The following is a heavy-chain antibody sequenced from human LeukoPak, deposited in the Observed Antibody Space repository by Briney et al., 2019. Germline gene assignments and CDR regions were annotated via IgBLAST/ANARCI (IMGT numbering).Heavy chain of an antibody. CDR1: GFTVSSNY. V-gene: IGHV3-30*03. D-gene: IGHD6-6*01. Sequence: GGSLRLSCAASGFTVSSNYMSWVRQAPGKGLEWVAVISYDGSNKCYADSVKGRFTISRDNSKNTLYLQMNSLRAEDTAVYYCATFLAVIAARDSLYFQHWGQGTLVSVSS. CDR2: ISYDGSNK. CDR3: ATFLAVIAARDSLYFQH. J-gene: IGHJ1*01.